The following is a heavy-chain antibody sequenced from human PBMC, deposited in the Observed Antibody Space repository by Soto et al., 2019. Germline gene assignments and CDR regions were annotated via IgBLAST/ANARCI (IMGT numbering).Heavy chain of an antibody. J-gene: IGHJ6*02. D-gene: IGHD3-22*01. CDR2: IFPGDSDI. CDR3: ARSSNSYHGSLDV. CDR1: GYSFTSYW. V-gene: IGHV5-51*01. Sequence: GEPLKISCKGSGYSFTSYWIGWVRQMPGKGLEWMGTIFPGDSDIRYSPPFQGQVTISVDKSISTAYLQWSSLKASDTATYFCARSSNSYHGSLDVWGQGTTVTV.